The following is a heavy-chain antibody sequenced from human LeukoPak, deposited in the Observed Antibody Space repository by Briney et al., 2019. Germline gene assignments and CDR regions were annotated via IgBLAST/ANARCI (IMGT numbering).Heavy chain of an antibody. CDR3: AGEAADTDMAGYGMDV. Sequence: SETLSLTCTVSGGSISSYYWSWIRQPAGKGLEWIGRIYTSGSTNYNPSLKSRVTMSVDTSKNQFSLELSSVTAADQALDYCAGEAADTDMAGYGMDVCGQGTTVPVSS. D-gene: IGHD5-18*01. J-gene: IGHJ6*02. V-gene: IGHV4-4*07. CDR1: GGSISSYY. CDR2: IYTSGST.